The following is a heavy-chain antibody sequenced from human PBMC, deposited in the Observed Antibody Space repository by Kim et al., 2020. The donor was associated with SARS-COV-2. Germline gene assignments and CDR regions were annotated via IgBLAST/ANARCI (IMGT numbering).Heavy chain of an antibody. J-gene: IGHJ6*02. Sequence: GGSLRLSCAASGFTFSSYAMSWVRQAPGKGLEWVSAISGSGGSTYYADSVKGRFTISRDNSKNTLYLQMNSLRAEDTAVYYCAKVSMVTRRSYYYGMDVWGQGTTVTVSS. CDR1: GFTFSSYA. V-gene: IGHV3-23*01. CDR2: ISGSGGST. CDR3: AKVSMVTRRSYYYGMDV. D-gene: IGHD5-18*01.